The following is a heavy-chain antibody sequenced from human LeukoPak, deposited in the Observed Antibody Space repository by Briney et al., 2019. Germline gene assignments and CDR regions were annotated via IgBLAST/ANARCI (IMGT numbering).Heavy chain of an antibody. Sequence: PGGSLRLSCTASGFTFSSYSMNWVRQAPGEGLEWVSFISTSGTTTYYADSVKGRFTISRDNADNSLFLQMSSLRTEDTAVYYCASSWIVGEAFDIWGQGTMVTVSS. V-gene: IGHV3-48*01. CDR3: ASSWIVGEAFDI. CDR1: GFTFSSYS. J-gene: IGHJ3*02. D-gene: IGHD3-22*01. CDR2: ISTSGTTT.